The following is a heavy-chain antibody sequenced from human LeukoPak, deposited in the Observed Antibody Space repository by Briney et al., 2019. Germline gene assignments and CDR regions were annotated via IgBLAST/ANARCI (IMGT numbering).Heavy chain of an antibody. CDR3: ARGVTIFGVVTPPYDAFDI. J-gene: IGHJ3*02. CDR1: GGSISSYY. CDR2: IYYSGST. Sequence: KPSETLSLTCTVSGGSISSYYWSWIRQPLGKGLEWIGYIYYSGSTNYNPSLKSRVTISVDTSKNQFSLKLSSVTAADTAVYYCARGVTIFGVVTPPYDAFDIWGQGTMVTVSS. V-gene: IGHV4-59*01. D-gene: IGHD3-3*01.